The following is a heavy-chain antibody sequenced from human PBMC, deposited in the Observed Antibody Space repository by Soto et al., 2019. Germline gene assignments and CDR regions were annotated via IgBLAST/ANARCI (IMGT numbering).Heavy chain of an antibody. V-gene: IGHV1-2*02. Sequence: QVELVQSGAQVERPGASVKLSCKASGYSFTDYYIHWVRQAPGQGLEWLGWINANGGATNYAEKFQDRLTLTRDTSIDTAFMELTRLTSDDTALYFCSWGRSPFTWSWGQGTRVAVAS. J-gene: IGHJ5*02. CDR3: SWGRSPFTWS. D-gene: IGHD3-16*01. CDR1: GYSFTDYY. CDR2: INANGGAT.